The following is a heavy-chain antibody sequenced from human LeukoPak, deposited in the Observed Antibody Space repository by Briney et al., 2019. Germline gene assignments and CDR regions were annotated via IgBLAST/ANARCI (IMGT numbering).Heavy chain of an antibody. CDR2: INPSGGST. CDR1: GYTFTSYY. CDR3: ARARSDFWSGYSEYYFDY. D-gene: IGHD3-3*01. J-gene: IGHJ4*02. V-gene: IGHV1-46*01. Sequence: ASVTVSCKASGYTFTSYYMHWVRQAPGQGLEWMGIINPSGGSTSYAQKFQGRVTMTRDTSTSTVYMELSSLRSEDTAVYYCARARSDFWSGYSEYYFDYWGQGTLVTVSS.